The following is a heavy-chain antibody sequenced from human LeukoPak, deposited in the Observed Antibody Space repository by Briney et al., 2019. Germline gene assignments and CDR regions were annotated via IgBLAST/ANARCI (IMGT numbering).Heavy chain of an antibody. J-gene: IGHJ4*02. CDR2: ISYDGSNK. Sequence: GGSLRLSCAASGFTFSSYGMQWVRQAPGKGLEWVAIISYDGSNKYYVDSVKGRFTISRDNSKNTMYMQMNSLRAEDTAVYYCAREGCGGDCYGRMDVWGQGTLVTVSS. D-gene: IGHD2-21*02. CDR1: GFTFSSYG. V-gene: IGHV3-30*03. CDR3: AREGCGGDCYGRMDV.